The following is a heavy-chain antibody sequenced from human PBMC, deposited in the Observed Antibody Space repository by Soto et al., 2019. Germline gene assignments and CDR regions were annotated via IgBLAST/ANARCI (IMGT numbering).Heavy chain of an antibody. CDR1: GFTLSNYG. D-gene: IGHD2-21*01. CDR2: IWYDGTTT. Sequence: QVQLVESGGGVVQPGRSLTLSCVASGFTLSNYGMHWVRQAPGKGLEWVAVIWYDGTTTYSADSVKGRFSISRDNSKNALFRQLSSLRAEDTAVYYCARNVVSSGSSRWFDTWGQGTLVTVSS. V-gene: IGHV3-33*01. CDR3: ARNVVSSGSSRWFDT. J-gene: IGHJ5*02.